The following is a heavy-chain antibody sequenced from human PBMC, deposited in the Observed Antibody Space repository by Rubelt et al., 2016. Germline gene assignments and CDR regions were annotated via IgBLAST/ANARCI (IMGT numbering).Heavy chain of an antibody. D-gene: IGHD2-2*01. V-gene: IGHV1-18*01. CDR3: ARSAIWGPASSEDY. CDR1: GYTFTSYG. J-gene: IGHJ4*02. CDR2: INAYNGNT. Sequence: QVQLVQSGAEVKKPGASVKVSCKASGYTFTSYGISWVRQAPGQGLEWMGWINAYNGNTNDAKNPQGRVTMTTDTSTSTAYMELRSLRSDDTALYYCARSAIWGPASSEDYWGQGTLVTVSS.